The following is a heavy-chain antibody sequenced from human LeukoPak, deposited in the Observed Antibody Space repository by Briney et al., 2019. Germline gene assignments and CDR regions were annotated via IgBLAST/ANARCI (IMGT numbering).Heavy chain of an antibody. CDR3: ARDLRSCSGGECYEYKWFDP. J-gene: IGHJ5*02. CDR2: IYGGGST. CDR1: GFTVNSNY. Sequence: GGSLRLSCGASGFTVNSNYMAWVRQAPGKGLEWVALIYGGGSTHYSDSARGRFTISRHNSNNTLYLQMRSLRPADTAVYYCARDLRSCSGGECYEYKWFDPWGQGTLVTVSS. V-gene: IGHV3-53*04. D-gene: IGHD2-21*01.